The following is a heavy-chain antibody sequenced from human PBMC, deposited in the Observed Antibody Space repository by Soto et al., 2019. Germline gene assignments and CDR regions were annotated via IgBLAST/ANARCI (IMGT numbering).Heavy chain of an antibody. D-gene: IGHD3-16*02. Sequence: QVRLVQSGAEVKKPGASVKVSCKASGYTFTGNYMHWVRQAPGQGFEWMGWINVNSGGTKYAQKFQGWFTMTRDTSISTAYMELSRLRSDDTAVYYCARGDKLSLYPQLDYWGQGTLVTVSS. J-gene: IGHJ4*02. CDR2: INVNSGGT. V-gene: IGHV1-2*04. CDR1: GYTFTGNY. CDR3: ARGDKLSLYPQLDY.